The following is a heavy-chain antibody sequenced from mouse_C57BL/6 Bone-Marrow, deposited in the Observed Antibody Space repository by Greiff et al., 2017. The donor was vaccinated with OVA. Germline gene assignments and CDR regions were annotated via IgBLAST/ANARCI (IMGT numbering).Heavy chain of an antibody. V-gene: IGHV1-55*01. CDR3: ALYDYDVRTFDY. Sequence: QVQLQQPGAELVKPGASVKMSCKASGYTFTSYWITWVKQRPGQGLEWIGDIYPGSGSTNYNEKFKSKATLTVDTSSSTAYMQLSSLTSEDSAVYYCALYDYDVRTFDYWGQGTTLTVSS. J-gene: IGHJ2*01. CDR1: GYTFTSYW. CDR2: IYPGSGST. D-gene: IGHD2-4*01.